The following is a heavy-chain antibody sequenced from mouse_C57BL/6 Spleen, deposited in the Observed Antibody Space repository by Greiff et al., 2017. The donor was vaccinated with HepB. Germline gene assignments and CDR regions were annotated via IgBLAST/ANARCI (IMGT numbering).Heavy chain of an antibody. V-gene: IGHV1-69*01. CDR1: GSTFTTSW. D-gene: IGHD1-1*01. CDR2: IDPSVSYT. Sequence: QVRLQQLGAELVLPGASVKLSCKASGSTFTTSWMHWVKKRPVQGLEWIGEIDPSVSYTNNNQKLKGKSTLTVDKSSSTAYMQLSSLTSEDSAVYYWARTTGLYYAMDYWGQGTSVTVSS. CDR3: ARTTGLYYAMDY. J-gene: IGHJ4*01.